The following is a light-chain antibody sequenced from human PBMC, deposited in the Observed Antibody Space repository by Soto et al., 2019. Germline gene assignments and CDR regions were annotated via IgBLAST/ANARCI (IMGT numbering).Light chain of an antibody. CDR2: DVS. Sequence: QSALTQPRSVSGSPGQSVTLSGTGTSSDVGGCNYVSWYQQHPGKAPKLMIYDVSKRPSGVTDRFSGSKSGNTASLTISGIQAEDEADSYCCSYAGSRYVFGTGTKLTVI. J-gene: IGLJ1*01. CDR1: SSDVGGCNY. CDR3: CSYAGSRYV. V-gene: IGLV2-11*01.